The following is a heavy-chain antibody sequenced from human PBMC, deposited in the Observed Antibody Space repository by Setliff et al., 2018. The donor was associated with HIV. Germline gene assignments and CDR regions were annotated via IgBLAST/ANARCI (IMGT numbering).Heavy chain of an antibody. V-gene: IGHV1-8*02. CDR2: MNPNSGRA. CDR3: ARGRLSWSPDF. Sequence: ASVKVSCKASGGTFNNYAINWVRQATGQGLEWMGWMNPNSGRAGSAQMFQGRLTMTRDTSTSTAYMELSSLTSDDTAIYYCARGRLSWSPDFWGQGTLVTVSS. J-gene: IGHJ4*02. CDR1: GGTFNNYA.